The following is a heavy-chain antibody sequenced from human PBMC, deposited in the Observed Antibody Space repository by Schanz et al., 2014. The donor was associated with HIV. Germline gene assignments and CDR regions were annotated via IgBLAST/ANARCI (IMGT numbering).Heavy chain of an antibody. D-gene: IGHD4-17*01. V-gene: IGHV4-34*01. CDR1: GGSFSAYY. J-gene: IGHJ4*01. CDR3: ARGDFGGNSVDY. Sequence: QVQLQQWGAGLLKPSETLSLTCVVYGGSFSAYYWSWIRQPPGKGLEWIGGVRHIGGTNYNPSLKSRVPMSMEMSKNQFSLTLPSVPAADTAVYFCARGDFGGNSVDYWGHGNMVTVSS. CDR2: VRHIGGT.